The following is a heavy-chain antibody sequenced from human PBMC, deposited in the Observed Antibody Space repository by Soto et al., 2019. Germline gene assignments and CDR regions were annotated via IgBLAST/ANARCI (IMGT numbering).Heavy chain of an antibody. J-gene: IGHJ5*02. V-gene: IGHV3-13*01. Sequence: GGSLRLSCAASGFILSNYDVHWVRQTSGHGLEWVARIGVVGDTNYSGSVKGRFTISRQNARNSFFLQMNSLIAGDTAVYFCVRGLPGGFDPWGQGTLVTVCS. CDR1: GFILSNYD. D-gene: IGHD3-10*01. CDR2: IGVVGDT. CDR3: VRGLPGGFDP.